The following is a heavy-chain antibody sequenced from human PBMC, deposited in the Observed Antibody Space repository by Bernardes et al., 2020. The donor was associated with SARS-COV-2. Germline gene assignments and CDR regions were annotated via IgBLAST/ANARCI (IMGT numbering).Heavy chain of an antibody. Sequence: GGSLRLSCAASGFTFNNFGIHWVRQAPGKGLEWVSLISYEGRKEFYADFVRGRFTISRDNSKRAVYLQMNSLGPEDTAVYYCAKRKQIFHLSEWDVGMDVWGQGTTVTVS. CDR2: ISYEGRKE. CDR1: GFTFNNFG. V-gene: IGHV3-30*18. D-gene: IGHD1-26*01. J-gene: IGHJ6*02. CDR3: AKRKQIFHLSEWDVGMDV.